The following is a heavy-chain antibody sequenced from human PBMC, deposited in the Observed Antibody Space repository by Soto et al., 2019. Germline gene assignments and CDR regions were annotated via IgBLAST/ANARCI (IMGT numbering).Heavy chain of an antibody. CDR2: IYYSGST. D-gene: IGHD6-13*01. CDR3: ARGDNHRWYDY. V-gene: IGHV4-59*01. J-gene: IGHJ4*02. Sequence: SETLSLTCTVSGGSISSYYWTWIRQPPGKGLEWIGYIYYSGSTNYNPSLKSRVTISVDTSKNQFSLRLSSVTAADTAVYYCARGDNHRWYDYWGQGTLVTVS. CDR1: GGSISSYY.